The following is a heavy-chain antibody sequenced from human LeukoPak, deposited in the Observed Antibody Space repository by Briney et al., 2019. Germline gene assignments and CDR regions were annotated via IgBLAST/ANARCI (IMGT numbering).Heavy chain of an antibody. CDR2: ISFDGRKK. Sequence: PGRSLRLSCAASGFNFNNYVMHWVRQAPGKGLEWVTEISFDGRKKTYVDSVKGRFTISRDSPKNTVYLQMDSLRAKDTAVYYCARGAEKILSFGEYPSDAFDIWGQGTMVSVTS. D-gene: IGHD3-10*01. V-gene: IGHV3-30*03. CDR3: ARGAEKILSFGEYPSDAFDI. CDR1: GFNFNNYV. J-gene: IGHJ3*02.